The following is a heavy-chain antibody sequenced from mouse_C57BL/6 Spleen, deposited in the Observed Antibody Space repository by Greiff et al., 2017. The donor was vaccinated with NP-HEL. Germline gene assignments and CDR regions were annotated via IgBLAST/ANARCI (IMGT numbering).Heavy chain of an antibody. CDR1: GYTFTDYN. CDR2: INPNNGGT. CDR3: ARSGGNFYYYAMDY. V-gene: IGHV1-18*01. J-gene: IGHJ4*01. D-gene: IGHD2-1*01. Sequence: VQLQQSGPELVKPGASVKIPCKASGYTFTDYNMDWVKQSHGKSLEWIGDINPNNGGTIYNQKFKGKATLTVDKSSSTAYMELRSLTSEDTAVYYCARSGGNFYYYAMDYWGQGTSVTVSS.